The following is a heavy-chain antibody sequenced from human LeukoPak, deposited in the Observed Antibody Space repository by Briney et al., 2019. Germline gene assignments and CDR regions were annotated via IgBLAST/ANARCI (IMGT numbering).Heavy chain of an antibody. V-gene: IGHV3-21*01. Sequence: GGSLRLSCAASGFTFSSYSMNWVRQAPGRGLEWVSSISSSSSHIYYADSVKGRFTISRDNAKNSLYLQMNSLRAEDTAVYYCARAQELADFDYWGQGTLVTVSS. J-gene: IGHJ4*02. CDR3: ARAQELADFDY. CDR1: GFTFSSYS. D-gene: IGHD6-13*01. CDR2: ISSSSSHI.